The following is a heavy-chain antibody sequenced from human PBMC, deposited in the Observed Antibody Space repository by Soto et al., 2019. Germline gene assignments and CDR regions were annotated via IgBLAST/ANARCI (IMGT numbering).Heavy chain of an antibody. V-gene: IGHV3-23*01. CDR3: AKARCITTNCYVPYY. D-gene: IGHD3-10*01. Sequence: GGSLRLSCVASGFTFSTYTMSWVRQAPGKGLEWVSVISASGGSPSYADSVQGRFSISRDNAKNTLYLQMNSLRGEDTAMYYCAKARCITTNCYVPYYWGQGTMVTVSS. CDR1: GFTFSTYT. J-gene: IGHJ4*02. CDR2: ISASGGSP.